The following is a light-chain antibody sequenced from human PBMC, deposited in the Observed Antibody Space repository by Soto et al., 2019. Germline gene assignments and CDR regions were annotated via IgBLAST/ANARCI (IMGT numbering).Light chain of an antibody. V-gene: IGKV4-1*01. J-gene: IGKJ1*01. CDR2: WAS. Sequence: DIVMTQSPDSLAVSLGERATINCKSSRIGLYTSNNKNYLAWYQQKPGQPPKLLIYWASTRESGVPDRFRGSGSGTDFPLTISSLQAEDVAVYYCQQYYSTPWTFGQGTKVDIK. CDR1: RIGLYTSNNKNY. CDR3: QQYYSTPWT.